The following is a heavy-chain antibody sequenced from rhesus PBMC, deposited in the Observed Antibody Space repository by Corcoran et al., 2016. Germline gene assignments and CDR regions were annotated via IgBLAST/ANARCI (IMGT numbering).Heavy chain of an antibody. Sequence: QLRLQESGPGLVKPSETLSLTCEVSGGSISTSWWTWIRQSSGRKFEWIGRILPSTGETHDNPTLDSRVTISIGTSKNQFSLKLTSMTAADTAVYYCGRPGYDNDFWGQGILVTVSS. CDR1: GGSISTSW. CDR3: GRPGYDNDF. J-gene: IGHJ4*01. CDR2: ILPSTGET. D-gene: IGHD2-2*01. V-gene: IGHV4-173*01.